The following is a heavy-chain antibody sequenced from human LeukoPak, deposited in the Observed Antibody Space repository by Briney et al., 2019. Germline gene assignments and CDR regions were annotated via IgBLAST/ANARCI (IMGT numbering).Heavy chain of an antibody. D-gene: IGHD6-13*01. CDR2: ISGSGGST. J-gene: IGHJ6*03. V-gene: IGHV3-23*01. Sequence: GGSLRLSCAASGFTFSSYAMSWVRQAPGKGLEWVSAISGSGGSTYYADSVKGRFTISRDNSKNTLYLQMNSLRAEDTAVYYCAKEESYGYSNNWYYGGYYMDVWGKGTTVTVSS. CDR3: AKEESYGYSNNWYYGGYYMDV. CDR1: GFTFSSYA.